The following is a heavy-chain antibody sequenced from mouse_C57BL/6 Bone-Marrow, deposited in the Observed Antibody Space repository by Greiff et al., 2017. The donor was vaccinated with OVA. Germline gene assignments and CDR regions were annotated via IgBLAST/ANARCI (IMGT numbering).Heavy chain of an antibody. Sequence: QVQLQQSRAELARPGASVKMSCKASGYTFTSYTMHWVKQRPGQGLEWIGYIKPSSGYTKYNQKFKDKATLTADKSSSTAYMQLSSLTSEDSAVYYCARGTAQAWFAYWGQGTLVTVSA. D-gene: IGHD3-2*02. V-gene: IGHV1-4*01. CDR3: ARGTAQAWFAY. J-gene: IGHJ3*01. CDR2: IKPSSGYT. CDR1: GYTFTSYT.